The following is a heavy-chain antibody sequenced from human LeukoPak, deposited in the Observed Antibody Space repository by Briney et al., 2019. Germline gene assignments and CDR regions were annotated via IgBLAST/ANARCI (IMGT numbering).Heavy chain of an antibody. J-gene: IGHJ3*02. V-gene: IGHV3-74*01. CDR3: AKDYGDQPLGAFDI. CDR1: RFTFSTYW. CDR2: INSDGSST. Sequence: GGSLRLSCAASRFTFSTYWMHWVRQAPGKGLVWVSRINSDGSSTGYADSVKGRFTISRDNSKNTLYLQMNSLRAEDTAVYYCAKDYGDQPLGAFDIWGQGTMVTVSS. D-gene: IGHD4-17*01.